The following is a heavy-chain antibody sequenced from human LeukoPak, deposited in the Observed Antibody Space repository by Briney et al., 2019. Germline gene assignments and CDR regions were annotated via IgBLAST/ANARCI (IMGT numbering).Heavy chain of an antibody. CDR3: TADTPSSSSQAFDH. V-gene: IGHV3-15*07. Sequence: PGGSLRLSCAASGFTFSSYAMNWVRQAPGKGLEWVGRIKRKSDGETSAYAAPVKGRFTISRDDSKNTLFLQMNSLKTEDTAMYYCTADTPSSSSQAFDHWGQGTLVTVSS. J-gene: IGHJ4*02. CDR2: IKRKSDGETS. D-gene: IGHD6-19*01. CDR1: GFTFSSYA.